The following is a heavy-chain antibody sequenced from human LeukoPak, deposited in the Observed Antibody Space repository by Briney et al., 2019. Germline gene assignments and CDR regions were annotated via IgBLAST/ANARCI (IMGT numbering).Heavy chain of an antibody. CDR1: GYTFSGFY. Sequence: ASVKVSCKASGYTFSGFYIHWVRQAPGQGLEWMGWINPDAGGTYYAQKFQGRVTMARDTSIRTASMELNRLLSDDTAVYYCAREAQDYDAFDYWGQGTLVTVSS. V-gene: IGHV1-2*02. CDR3: AREAQDYDAFDY. CDR2: INPDAGGT. J-gene: IGHJ4*02. D-gene: IGHD4/OR15-4a*01.